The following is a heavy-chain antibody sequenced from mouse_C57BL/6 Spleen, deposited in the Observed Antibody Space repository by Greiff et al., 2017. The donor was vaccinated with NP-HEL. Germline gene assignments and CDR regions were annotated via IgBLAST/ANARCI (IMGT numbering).Heavy chain of an antibody. J-gene: IGHJ2*01. D-gene: IGHD1-1*01. V-gene: IGHV5-17*01. Sequence: EVQVVESGGGLVKPGGSLKLPCAASGFTFSDYGMHWVRQAPEKGLEWVAYISSGSSTIYYADTVKGRFTISRDNAKNTLFLQMTSLRSEDTAMYYCARDPGSSHFDYWGQGTTLTVSS. CDR3: ARDPGSSHFDY. CDR1: GFTFSDYG. CDR2: ISSGSSTI.